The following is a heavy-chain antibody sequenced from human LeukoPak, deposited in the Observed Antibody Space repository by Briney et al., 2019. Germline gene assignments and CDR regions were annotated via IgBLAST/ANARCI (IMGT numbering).Heavy chain of an antibody. Sequence: GGSLRLSCAASGFTFSSYAMSWVRQAPGKGLEWVSAISGSGGSTYYADSVKGRFTISRDNSKNTLYLQMNSLRAEDTAVYYCASHWDVVTKYDYWGQGTLVTVSS. D-gene: IGHD5-12*01. CDR2: ISGSGGST. J-gene: IGHJ4*02. CDR1: GFTFSSYA. V-gene: IGHV3-23*01. CDR3: ASHWDVVTKYDY.